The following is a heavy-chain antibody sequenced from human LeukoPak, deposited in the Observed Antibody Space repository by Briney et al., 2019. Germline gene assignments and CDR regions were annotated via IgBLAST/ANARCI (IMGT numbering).Heavy chain of an antibody. CDR1: GFTFSKYW. J-gene: IGHJ2*01. CDR2: INSDGDST. Sequence: PGGSLRLSCAASGFTFSKYWMHWVRQAPGKGLVWVSRINSDGDSTLYADSVKGRFTISRDNAKNTLYLQMNSLRAEDTAVYYCARPPYSSGSFDLWGRGTLVTVSS. CDR3: ARPPYSSGSFDL. V-gene: IGHV3-74*01. D-gene: IGHD6-19*01.